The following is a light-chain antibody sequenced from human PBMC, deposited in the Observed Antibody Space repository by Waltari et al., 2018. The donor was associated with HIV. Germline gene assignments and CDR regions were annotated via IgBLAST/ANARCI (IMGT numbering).Light chain of an antibody. CDR2: GAS. V-gene: IGKV3-15*01. J-gene: IGKJ2*01. CDR1: QRVSGN. Sequence: IVMTQSPATLSVSPGARATLSCSASQRVSGNVAWYQQKPGQAPRLLIYGASTRATGIPARFSGSGSGTEFTLTISSLQSEDFAVYYCQQYNNWPPYTFGQGTKLEIK. CDR3: QQYNNWPPYT.